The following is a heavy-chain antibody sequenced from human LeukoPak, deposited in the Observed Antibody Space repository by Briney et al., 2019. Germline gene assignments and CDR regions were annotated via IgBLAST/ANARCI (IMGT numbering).Heavy chain of an antibody. CDR3: ARDYDVLTAYPPTQLFDP. D-gene: IGHD3-9*01. Sequence: GGSLRLSCAASEFSFGSNYMTWVRQAPGKGLEWVSLIHSGGSTYYADSVKGRFTISRDNSKNTLYLQMNSLRAEDTAVYYCARDYDVLTAYPPTQLFDPWGQGTLVTVSS. CDR1: EFSFGSNY. CDR2: IHSGGST. J-gene: IGHJ5*02. V-gene: IGHV3-66*01.